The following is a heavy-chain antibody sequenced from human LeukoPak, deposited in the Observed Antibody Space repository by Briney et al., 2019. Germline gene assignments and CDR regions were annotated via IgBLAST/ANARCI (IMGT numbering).Heavy chain of an antibody. CDR2: ISGSGGST. Sequence: GGSLRLSCAAFGFTFSSYAMSWVRQAPGKGLEWVSVISGSGGSTYYADSVKGRFTISRDNSKNTLYLQMNSLRAEDTAVYYCAKDLDSSGYYTPMDWGQGTPVTVSS. CDR1: GFTFSSYA. CDR3: AKDLDSSGYYTPMD. J-gene: IGHJ4*02. D-gene: IGHD3-22*01. V-gene: IGHV3-23*01.